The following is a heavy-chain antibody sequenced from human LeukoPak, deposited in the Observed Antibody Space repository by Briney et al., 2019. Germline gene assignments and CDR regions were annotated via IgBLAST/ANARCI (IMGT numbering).Heavy chain of an antibody. CDR1: GYSFTNYW. Sequence: GESLKISCKGSGYSFTNYWIGWVRQMPGKGLELMGVIYPGDSATRYSPSFQGQVAISVDESIRTAYLQWSSLKASDIAMYYCARLPYCGGDCYPNWFDTWGQGTLVTVSS. D-gene: IGHD2-21*02. J-gene: IGHJ5*02. CDR2: IYPGDSAT. V-gene: IGHV5-51*01. CDR3: ARLPYCGGDCYPNWFDT.